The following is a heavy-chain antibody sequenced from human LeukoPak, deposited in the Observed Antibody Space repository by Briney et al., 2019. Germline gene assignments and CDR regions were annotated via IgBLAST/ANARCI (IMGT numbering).Heavy chain of an antibody. CDR2: IYTSGST. CDR3: ARHFRRRDIVVVVAASDAFDI. D-gene: IGHD2-15*01. CDR1: GGSISSYY. Sequence: SETLSLTCTVSGGSISSYYWSWIRQPAGKGLEWIGRIYTSGSTNYNPSLKSRVTMSVDTSKNQFSLKLSSVTAADTAVYYCARHFRRRDIVVVVAASDAFDIWGQGTMVTVSS. J-gene: IGHJ3*02. V-gene: IGHV4-4*07.